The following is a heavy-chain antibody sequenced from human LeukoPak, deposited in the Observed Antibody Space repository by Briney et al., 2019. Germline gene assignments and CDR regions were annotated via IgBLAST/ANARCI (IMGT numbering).Heavy chain of an antibody. CDR3: AKLPYGSGSYYNGYVDY. J-gene: IGHJ4*02. V-gene: IGHV3-7*01. CDR2: IKQDGSEK. Sequence: GGSLRLSCAASRFTLSNYWMSWVRQTPGKGLEWVANIKQDGSEKFYVDSVKGRFTISRDNAKNSLFLQMNSLRAEDTAVYYCAKLPYGSGSYYNGYVDYWGQGTLVTVSS. D-gene: IGHD3-10*01. CDR1: RFTLSNYW.